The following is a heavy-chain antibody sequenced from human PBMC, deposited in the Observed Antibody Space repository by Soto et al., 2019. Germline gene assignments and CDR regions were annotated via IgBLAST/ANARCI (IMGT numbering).Heavy chain of an antibody. D-gene: IGHD3-22*01. CDR1: GFTFNIYA. CDR3: AQDRYLDHEIRGYLFDN. J-gene: IGHJ4*02. V-gene: IGHV3-23*01. Sequence: EVQLLESGGDLIQPGGYLRLSCAASGFTFNIYAMTWVRQAPGKGLEWVSAISRYGDFTYYADSVEGRFTISRDNSKNTRYLQMNMLRPEDTAGYYCAQDRYLDHEIRGYLFDNWGQGTLVTVSS. CDR2: ISRYGDFT.